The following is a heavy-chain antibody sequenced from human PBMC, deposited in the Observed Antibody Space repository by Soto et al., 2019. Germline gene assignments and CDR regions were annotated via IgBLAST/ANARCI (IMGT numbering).Heavy chain of an antibody. V-gene: IGHV1-18*04. Sequence: QVQLVQSGAEVKKPGASVKVSCKASGYTFTSYGISWVRQAPGQGLEWMGWISAYNGNTNYAQKLQGRVTMTTDTSPDTAYMEVGSLGFDETGVYFCGRDREDIVLMGGGHYGMDVWGQGTTVTVSS. D-gene: IGHD2-8*01. CDR3: GRDREDIVLMGGGHYGMDV. CDR1: GYTFTSYG. J-gene: IGHJ6*02. CDR2: ISAYNGNT.